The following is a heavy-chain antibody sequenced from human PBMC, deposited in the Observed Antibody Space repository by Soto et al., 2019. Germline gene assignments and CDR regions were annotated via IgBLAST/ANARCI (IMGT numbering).Heavy chain of an antibody. D-gene: IGHD2-21*02. V-gene: IGHV4-30-2*01. CDR3: ARSVVVTGECDY. CDR2: VYHSGST. J-gene: IGHJ4*02. CDR1: GGSISSGGYS. Sequence: SETLSLTCAVSGGSISSGGYSWSWIRQPPGKGLEWIGYVYHSGSTYYNPSLKSRVTISVDRSKNQFSLKLSSVTAADTAVYYCARSVVVTGECDYWGQGTLVTVSS.